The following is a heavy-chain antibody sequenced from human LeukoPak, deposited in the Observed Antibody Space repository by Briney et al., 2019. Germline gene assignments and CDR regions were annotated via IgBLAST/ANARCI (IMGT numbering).Heavy chain of an antibody. Sequence: SETLSLTCTVSGGSISSTTYCWSWVRQPPGKGLEWIGCMYYSGSTYYSSSLKGRVTISLDTPKNQFSLRLNSVTASDTAVYYCARHYGPWGQGTLVTVSS. D-gene: IGHD3-10*01. CDR3: ARHYGP. CDR2: MYYSGST. CDR1: GGSISSTTYC. V-gene: IGHV4-39*01. J-gene: IGHJ5*02.